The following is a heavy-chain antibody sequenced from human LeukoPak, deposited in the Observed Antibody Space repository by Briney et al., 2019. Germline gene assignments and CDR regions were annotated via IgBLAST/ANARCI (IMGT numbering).Heavy chain of an antibody. Sequence: ETLSLTCAVYGGSFSGYYWSWVRQAPGKGLEWVANIKQDGSEKYYVDSVKGRFTISRDNAKNSLYLQMNSLRAEDTAVYYCARRGVIAAAGTIGWGQGTLVTVSS. D-gene: IGHD6-13*01. V-gene: IGHV3-7*01. CDR2: IKQDGSEK. CDR1: GGSFSGYY. J-gene: IGHJ4*02. CDR3: ARRGVIAAAGTIG.